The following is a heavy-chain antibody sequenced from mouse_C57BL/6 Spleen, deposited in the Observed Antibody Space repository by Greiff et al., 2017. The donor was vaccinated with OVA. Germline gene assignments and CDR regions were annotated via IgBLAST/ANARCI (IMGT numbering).Heavy chain of an antibody. J-gene: IGHJ2*01. V-gene: IGHV1-50*01. CDR3: ARGNYGYDD. CDR1: GYTFTSYW. D-gene: IGHD2-2*01. Sequence: QVQLQQPGAELVKPGASVKLSCKASGYTFTSYWMQWVKQRPGQGLEWIGEIDPSDSYTNYNQKFKGKATLTVDTSSSTAYMQLSSLTSEDSAVYYCARGNYGYDDWGQGTTLTVSS. CDR2: IDPSDSYT.